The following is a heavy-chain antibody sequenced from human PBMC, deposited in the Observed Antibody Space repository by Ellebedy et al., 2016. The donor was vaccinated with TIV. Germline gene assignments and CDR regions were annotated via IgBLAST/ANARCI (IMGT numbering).Heavy chain of an antibody. CDR2: IYTSGST. V-gene: IGHV4-61*02. CDR3: ARFDYGDYGGY. J-gene: IGHJ4*02. D-gene: IGHD4-17*01. CDR1: GGSISSSSYY. Sequence: SETLSLXXTVSGGSISSSSYYWSWIRQPAGKGLEWIGRIYTSGSTNYNPSLKSRVTMSVDTSKNQFSPKLSSVTAADTAVYYCARFDYGDYGGYWGQGTLVTVSS.